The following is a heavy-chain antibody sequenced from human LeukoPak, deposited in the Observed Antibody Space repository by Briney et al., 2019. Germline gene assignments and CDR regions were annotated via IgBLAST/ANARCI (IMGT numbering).Heavy chain of an antibody. J-gene: IGHJ5*02. CDR1: GGSISSGGYS. D-gene: IGHD3-22*01. Sequence: SQTLSLTCAVSGGSISSGGYSWSWIRQPPGKGLEWIGYIYHSGSTYYNPSLKSRVTISVDRSKNQFSLKLSSVTAADTAVYYCARVRIVAEPPSNWFDPWGQGTLVTVSS. V-gene: IGHV4-30-2*01. CDR3: ARVRIVAEPPSNWFDP. CDR2: IYHSGST.